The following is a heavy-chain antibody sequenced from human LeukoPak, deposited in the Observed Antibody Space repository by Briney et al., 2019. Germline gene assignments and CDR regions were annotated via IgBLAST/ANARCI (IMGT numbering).Heavy chain of an antibody. J-gene: IGHJ3*02. Sequence: PGGSLRLSCAASAFTFSSYDMHWVRQATGKGLEWVSAIGTDGDTFYPGSVKGRFTISRDNAENSLYLQMNSLRAEDTAVYYCARIGVDAFDIWGQGTMVTVSS. CDR1: AFTFSSYD. CDR2: IGTDGDT. CDR3: ARIGVDAFDI. V-gene: IGHV3-13*01.